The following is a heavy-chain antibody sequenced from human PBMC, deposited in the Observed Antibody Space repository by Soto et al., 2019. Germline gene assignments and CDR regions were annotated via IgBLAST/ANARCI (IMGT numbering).Heavy chain of an antibody. CDR1: GFTFSSYA. CDR2: ISYDGSNK. D-gene: IGHD3-10*01. J-gene: IGHJ6*02. Sequence: VGSLRLSCAASGFTFSSYAMHWVRQAPGKGLEWVAVISYDGSNKYYADSVKGRFTISRDNSKNTLYLQMNSLRAEDTAVYYCARDRGLWFGEYYYYYGMDVWGQGTTVTVSS. CDR3: ARDRGLWFGEYYYYYGMDV. V-gene: IGHV3-30-3*01.